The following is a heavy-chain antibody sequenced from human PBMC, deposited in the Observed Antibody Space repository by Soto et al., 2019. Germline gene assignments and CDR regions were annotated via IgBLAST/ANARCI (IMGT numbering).Heavy chain of an antibody. J-gene: IGHJ4*02. V-gene: IGHV4-39*01. D-gene: IGHD3-22*01. Sequence: SDTLSLTCTVSGGSITSSSYYWGWIRQPPGKGLEWIGNIYYSGSTYYNPSLKSRVTISVDTSKNQFSLKLSSVTAADTAVYYCMLGSGWKEFDYWGQGTLVTVSS. CDR3: MLGSGWKEFDY. CDR2: IYYSGST. CDR1: GGSITSSSYY.